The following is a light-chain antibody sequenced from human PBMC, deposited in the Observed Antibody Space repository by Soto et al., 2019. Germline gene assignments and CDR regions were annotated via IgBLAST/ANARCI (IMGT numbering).Light chain of an antibody. CDR3: SSYTNSIAL. V-gene: IGLV2-14*01. CDR2: EVS. J-gene: IGLJ2*01. CDR1: SSDIGTYDY. Sequence: QSALTQPASASGSPGQSITISCTGSSSDIGTYDYVSWYQHHPGKAPKLILYEVSNRPSGVSNRFSGSKSGNTASLTISGLQAEDEADYYCSSYTNSIALFGGGTKLTVL.